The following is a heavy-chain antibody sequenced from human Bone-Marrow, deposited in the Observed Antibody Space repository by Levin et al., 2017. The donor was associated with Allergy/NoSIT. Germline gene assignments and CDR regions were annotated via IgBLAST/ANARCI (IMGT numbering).Heavy chain of an antibody. V-gene: IGHV4-30-2*01. CDR1: GGSLSSGAHS. J-gene: IGHJ4*02. CDR3: ARGAPWKLGYFFDS. CDR2: IYHSGSA. Sequence: SETLSLTCAVSGGSLSSGAHSWGRIRQPPGKGLEWIGYIYHSGSAFYNPSLKSRVTISVDMSMSQFSLEVTSVIAADTAVYYCARGAPWKLGYFFDSWGQGALVTVSS. D-gene: IGHD7-27*01.